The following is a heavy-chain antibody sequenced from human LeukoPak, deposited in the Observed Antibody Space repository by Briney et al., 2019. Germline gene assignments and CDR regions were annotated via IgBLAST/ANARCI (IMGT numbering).Heavy chain of an antibody. D-gene: IGHD3-22*01. CDR3: AKDHPSQRGYYDDFAFDI. Sequence: GGSLRLSCAASGFTFSTYGMSWVRQAPGKGLEWVSTISGSGASTYYADSVKGRFTISRDNSKNTLYLQMNSLRAEDTAVYYCAKDHPSQRGYYDDFAFDIWGQGTMVTVSS. V-gene: IGHV3-23*01. J-gene: IGHJ3*02. CDR2: ISGSGAST. CDR1: GFTFSTYG.